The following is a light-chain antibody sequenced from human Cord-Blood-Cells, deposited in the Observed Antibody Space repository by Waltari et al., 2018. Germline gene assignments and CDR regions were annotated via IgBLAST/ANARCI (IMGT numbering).Light chain of an antibody. CDR3: QSYDSSLSGYV. V-gene: IGLV1-40*01. CDR2: GNS. J-gene: IGLJ1*01. Sequence: QSVLTQPPSASGAPGPRATISSTRGSSNIGSGYDVPWYQQLPGTAPKLLIYGNSNRPSGVPDRFSGSKSGTSASLAITGLQAEDEADYYCQSYDSSLSGYVFGTGTKVTVL. CDR1: SSNIGSGYD.